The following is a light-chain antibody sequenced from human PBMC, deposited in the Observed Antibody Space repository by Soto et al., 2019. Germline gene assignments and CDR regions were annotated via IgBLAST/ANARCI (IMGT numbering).Light chain of an antibody. Sequence: DIQMTQSPSSLSASVGDRVTITCRASQGVSPNLLWYQQTQGRAPKLLIYYASNLVSGVPSRFSGSGAGASFTLTSSSLQPEDFATYACQQSYRTPHTFGRGTKLETK. J-gene: IGKJ2*01. V-gene: IGKV1-39*01. CDR1: QGVSPN. CDR2: YAS. CDR3: QQSYRTPHT.